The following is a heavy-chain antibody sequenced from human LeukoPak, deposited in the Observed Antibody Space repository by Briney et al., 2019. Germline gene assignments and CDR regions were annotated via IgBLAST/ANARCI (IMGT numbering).Heavy chain of an antibody. CDR3: ARAHNGEAAVWVFDS. CDR1: GYTFTGYY. J-gene: IGHJ4*02. D-gene: IGHD3-10*01. V-gene: IGHV1-2*02. CDR2: INPNSGGT. Sequence: ASVKVSCKASGYTFTGYYMHWVRQAPGQGLEWMGWINPNSGGTNYAQKFQGRVTMTRDTSISTAYMELSRLRSDDTAVYYCARAHNGEAAVWVFDSWGQGTLATVS.